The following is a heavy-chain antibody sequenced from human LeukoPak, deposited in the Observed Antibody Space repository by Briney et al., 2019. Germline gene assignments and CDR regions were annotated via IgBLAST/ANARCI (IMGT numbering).Heavy chain of an antibody. J-gene: IGHJ4*02. CDR1: GDSVSSNSAI. Sequence: SQTLSLTCAISGDSVSSNSAIWNWMRQSPPRGLEWLGRTYYRSKWYNDYAVSVKSRISINPDTSKNQFSLQLNSVTPEDTAAYYCTRGLLKEGFDYWGQGTLVTVSS. CDR2: TYYRSKWYN. D-gene: IGHD2/OR15-2a*01. CDR3: TRGLLKEGFDY. V-gene: IGHV6-1*01.